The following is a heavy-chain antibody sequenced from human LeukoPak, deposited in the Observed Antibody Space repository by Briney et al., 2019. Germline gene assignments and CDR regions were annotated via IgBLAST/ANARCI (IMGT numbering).Heavy chain of an antibody. J-gene: IGHJ5*02. Sequence: SETLSLTCAVYGWSFNDYYWNWVRQPPGKRLEWIGEINARGDTNYNPSLKSRVTISVDSSKNQFSLTLTSMIAADTAIYYCARGQVPAARGYNWFDPWGQGTLVTVSS. CDR1: GWSFNDYY. CDR3: ARGQVPAARGYNWFDP. CDR2: INARGDT. V-gene: IGHV4-34*01. D-gene: IGHD2-2*01.